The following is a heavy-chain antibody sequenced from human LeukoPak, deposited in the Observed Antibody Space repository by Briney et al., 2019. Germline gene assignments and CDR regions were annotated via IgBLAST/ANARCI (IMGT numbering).Heavy chain of an antibody. CDR3: ARGRPGYFDY. D-gene: IGHD3-10*01. CDR1: GFTFSSYS. CDR2: ISSNSSTI. J-gene: IGHJ4*02. V-gene: IGHV3-48*02. Sequence: PGGSLRLSCAASGFTFSSYSMNWVRQAPGKGLEWVSYISSNSSTIYYADSVKGRFTISRDNDKNSLYLQMNSLRDEDTAVYYCARGRPGYFDYWGQGTLVTVSS.